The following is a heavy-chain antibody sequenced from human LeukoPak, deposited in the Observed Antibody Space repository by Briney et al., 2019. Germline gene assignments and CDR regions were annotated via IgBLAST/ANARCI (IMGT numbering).Heavy chain of an antibody. D-gene: IGHD1-26*01. V-gene: IGHV3-23*01. CDR3: AKDLASPRSVGSSEKLDY. Sequence: GGPLRLSCAASGFTFSSFAMSWIRQAPGKGLEWVSSIFGSGAGTHYADSVKGRFTISRDNSKNTLYLQMNSLRAEDTAVYYCAKDLASPRSVGSSEKLDYWGQGTLVTVSS. CDR2: IFGSGAGT. J-gene: IGHJ4*02. CDR1: GFTFSSFA.